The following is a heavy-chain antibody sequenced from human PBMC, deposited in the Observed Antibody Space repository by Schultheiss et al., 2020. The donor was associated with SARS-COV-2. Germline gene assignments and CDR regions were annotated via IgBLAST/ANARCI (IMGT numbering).Heavy chain of an antibody. V-gene: IGHV4-39*07. CDR3: ARQGPTVVTGPFDY. Sequence: SQTLSLTCTVSGGSISSSSYYWSWIRQPPGKGLEWIGEINHSGSTYYNPSLKSRVTISVDTSKNQFSLKLSSVTAADTAVYYCARQGPTVVTGPFDYWGQGTLVTVSS. CDR2: INHSGST. CDR1: GGSISSSSYY. D-gene: IGHD4-23*01. J-gene: IGHJ4*02.